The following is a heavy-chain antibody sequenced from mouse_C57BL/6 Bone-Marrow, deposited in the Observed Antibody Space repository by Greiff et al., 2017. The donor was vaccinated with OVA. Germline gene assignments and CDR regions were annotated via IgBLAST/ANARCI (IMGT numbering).Heavy chain of an antibody. CDR2: INYDGSST. CDR3: ARGAYYSNPWYFDV. V-gene: IGHV5-16*01. Sequence: EVQLQESEGGLVQPGSSMKLSCTASGFTFSDYYMAWVRQVPEKGLEWVANINYDGSSTYYLDSLKSRFIISRDNAKNILYLQMSSLKSEDTATYYCARGAYYSNPWYFDVWGTGTTVTVSS. CDR1: GFTFSDYY. D-gene: IGHD2-5*01. J-gene: IGHJ1*03.